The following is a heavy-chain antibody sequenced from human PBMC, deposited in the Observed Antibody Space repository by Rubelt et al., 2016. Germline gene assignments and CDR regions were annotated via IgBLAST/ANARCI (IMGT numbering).Heavy chain of an antibody. CDR2: ST. Sequence: STYYNPSLKSRVTISVDTSKNQFSLKLSSVTAADTAVYYCARGIVASLRGIGMDVWGQGTTVTVSS. D-gene: IGHD5-12*01. V-gene: IGHV4-34*01. J-gene: IGHJ6*02. CDR3: ARGIVASLRGIGMDV.